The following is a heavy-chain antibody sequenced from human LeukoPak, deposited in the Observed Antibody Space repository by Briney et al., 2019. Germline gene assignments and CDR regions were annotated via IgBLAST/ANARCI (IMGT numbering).Heavy chain of an antibody. J-gene: IGHJ4*02. V-gene: IGHV3-21*01. CDR2: ISSSGAYI. CDR1: GFTFSSYS. Sequence: GGSLRLSCAASGFTFSSYSMNWVRQAPGKGLEWVSSISSSGAYIYYADSVKGRFTISRDNGKNSLYLQMNSLRDEDTAVYYCKQRTAYEILSGKNFGQYYFDYWGQGTLVTVSS. CDR3: KQRTAYEILSGKNFGQYYFDY. D-gene: IGHD3-9*01.